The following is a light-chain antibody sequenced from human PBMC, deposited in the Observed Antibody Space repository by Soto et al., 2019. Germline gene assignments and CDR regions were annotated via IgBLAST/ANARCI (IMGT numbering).Light chain of an antibody. CDR3: QQYGSSPGLA. CDR2: GAS. CDR1: QSVSSK. V-gene: IGKV3-15*01. J-gene: IGKJ4*01. Sequence: EIVMTQSPATLSVSPGEGATLSCRASQSVSSKLAWYQQKPGQAPRLLIYGASTRATGIPARFSGSGSGTDFTLTISRLEPEDFAVYYCQQYGSSPGLACGGGTKV.